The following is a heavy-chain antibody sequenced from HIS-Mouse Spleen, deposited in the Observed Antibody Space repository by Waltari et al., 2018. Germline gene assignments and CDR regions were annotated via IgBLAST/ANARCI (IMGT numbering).Heavy chain of an antibody. CDR1: GGSISSSSYY. CDR3: AREIPYSSSWYDWYFDL. J-gene: IGHJ2*01. CDR2: IYYSGST. Sequence: QLQLQESGPGLVKPSETLSLTCTVSGGSISSSSYYWGWIRQPPGKGLEWIGSIYYSGSTYNNPALKSRVTISVDTSKNQFSLKLSSVTDADTAVYYCAREIPYSSSWYDWYFDLWGRGTLVTVSS. D-gene: IGHD6-13*01. V-gene: IGHV4-39*07.